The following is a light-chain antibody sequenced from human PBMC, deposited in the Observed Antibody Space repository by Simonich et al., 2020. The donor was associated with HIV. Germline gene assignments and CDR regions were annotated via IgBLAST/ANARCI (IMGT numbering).Light chain of an antibody. CDR2: DVS. J-gene: IGLJ3*02. V-gene: IGLV2-14*01. Sequence: QSALTQPASVSGSPGQSITISCTGTSSDVGGYNYFSWYQQHPGKAPKVMIYDVSKRPAGGSNRFSASKSGNTASLTISGLQAEDEADYYCSSYRRISTWVFGGGTKLTVL. CDR1: SSDVGGYNY. CDR3: SSYRRISTWV.